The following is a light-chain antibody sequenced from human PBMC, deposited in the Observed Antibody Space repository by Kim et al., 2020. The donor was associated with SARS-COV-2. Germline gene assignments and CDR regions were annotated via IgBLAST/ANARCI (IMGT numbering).Light chain of an antibody. CDR1: QSVSSSY. CDR3: QQYGSSPRGV. V-gene: IGKV3-20*01. CDR2: GAS. Sequence: SPGERATLSCRASQSVSSSYLAWYQQKPGQAPRLLIYGASSRATGIPDRFSGSGSGTDFTLTISRLEPEDFAVYYCQQYGSSPRGVFGGGTKVDIK. J-gene: IGKJ4*01.